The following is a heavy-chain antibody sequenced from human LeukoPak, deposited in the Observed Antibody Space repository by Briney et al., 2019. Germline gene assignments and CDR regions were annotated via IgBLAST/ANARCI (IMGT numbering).Heavy chain of an antibody. J-gene: IGHJ4*02. CDR1: GFTFSSYG. Sequence: GGSLRLSCAASGFTFSSYGMHWVRQAPGKGLEWVAVMSYDGSNKYYADSVKGRFTISRDNSKNTLYLQMNSLRAEDTAVYYCAKPHQMIVVVITTGFDYWGQGTLVTVSS. V-gene: IGHV3-30*18. CDR3: AKPHQMIVVVITTGFDY. D-gene: IGHD3-22*01. CDR2: MSYDGSNK.